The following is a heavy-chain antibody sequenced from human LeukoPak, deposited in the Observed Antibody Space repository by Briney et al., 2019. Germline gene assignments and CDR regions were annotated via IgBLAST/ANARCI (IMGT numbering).Heavy chain of an antibody. J-gene: IGHJ4*02. D-gene: IGHD2-15*01. CDR1: GFTFSSYA. Sequence: GRSLRLSCAASGFTFSSYALHWVRQAPGKGLEWVAVISYDGSNKYYADSVKGRFTISRDNSKNTLYLQMNSLRAEDTAEYYCARDRPPGGCSGGSCYSGRLDYWGQGTLVTVSS. V-gene: IGHV3-30-3*01. CDR3: ARDRPPGGCSGGSCYSGRLDY. CDR2: ISYDGSNK.